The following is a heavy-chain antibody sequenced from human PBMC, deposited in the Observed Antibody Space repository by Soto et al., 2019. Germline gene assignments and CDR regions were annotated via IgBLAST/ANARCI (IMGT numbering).Heavy chain of an antibody. D-gene: IGHD4-17*01. CDR1: GFTFSSYG. CDR3: AKSYGDYVYYYYGMDV. Sequence: GGSVRLSCAASGFTFSSYGMHWVRQAPGKGLEWVAVISYDGSNKYYADSVKGRFTISRDNSKNTLYLQMNSLRAEDTAVYYCAKSYGDYVYYYYGMDVWGQGTTVTVSS. CDR2: ISYDGSNK. V-gene: IGHV3-30*18. J-gene: IGHJ6*02.